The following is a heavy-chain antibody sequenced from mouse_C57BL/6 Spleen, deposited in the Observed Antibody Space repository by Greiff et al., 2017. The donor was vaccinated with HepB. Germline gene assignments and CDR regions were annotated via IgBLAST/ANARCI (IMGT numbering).Heavy chain of an antibody. Sequence: VQLQQSGPALVKPGASVKMSCQASGYTFTDYNMHWVKQSHGKSLEWIGYINPNNGGTSYNQKFKGKATLTVNKSSSTAYMELRSLTSEDSAVYYCARDYGSSYYWGQGTTLTVSS. D-gene: IGHD1-1*01. CDR3: ARDYGSSYY. CDR1: GYTFTDYN. J-gene: IGHJ2*01. CDR2: INPNNGGT. V-gene: IGHV1-22*01.